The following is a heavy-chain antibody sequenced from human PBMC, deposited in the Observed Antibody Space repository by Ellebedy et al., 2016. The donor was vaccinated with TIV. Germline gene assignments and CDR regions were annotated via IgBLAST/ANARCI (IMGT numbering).Heavy chain of an antibody. D-gene: IGHD3-16*02. V-gene: IGHV3-30-3*01. CDR3: ARERDDYVWGIYRGLWY. Sequence: GESLKISCAASGFMFSAYAMHWVRQAPGKGLEWVAVISYDGSIRTYAEYVKGRFTISRDNSKNTVHLQINSLRPEDTGIYYCARERDDYVWGIYRGLWYWGQGTLVTVSS. J-gene: IGHJ4*02. CDR1: GFMFSAYA. CDR2: ISYDGSIR.